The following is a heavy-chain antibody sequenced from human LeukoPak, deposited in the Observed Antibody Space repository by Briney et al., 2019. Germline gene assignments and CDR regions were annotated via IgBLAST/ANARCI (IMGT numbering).Heavy chain of an antibody. CDR2: ISYDASNK. CDR1: GFTFSSYG. J-gene: IGHJ4*02. D-gene: IGHD6-13*01. V-gene: IGHV3-30*18. Sequence: GRSLRLSCAASGFTFSSYGMHWVRQAPGKGLEWVAVISYDASNKYYADSVKGRFTISRDNSKNTLYLQMNSLRGEDTAVYYCAKDQDSSSWYTRYYFDYWGQGTLVTVSS. CDR3: AKDQDSSSWYTRYYFDY.